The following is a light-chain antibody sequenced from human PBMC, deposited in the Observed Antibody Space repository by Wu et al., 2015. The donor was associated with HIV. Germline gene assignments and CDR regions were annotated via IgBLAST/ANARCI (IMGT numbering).Light chain of an antibody. V-gene: IGKV3-15*01. CDR1: QGVGEY. CDR3: QQYGSSPGT. Sequence: IVMTQSPATLSLSPGESATLSCRASQGVGEYVAWYQQKPGQAPRLLVSAASTRASGVPARFSGSGSGTEFALTISRLEPEDFAVYYCQQYGSSPGTFGQGTKVEIK. J-gene: IGKJ1*01. CDR2: AAS.